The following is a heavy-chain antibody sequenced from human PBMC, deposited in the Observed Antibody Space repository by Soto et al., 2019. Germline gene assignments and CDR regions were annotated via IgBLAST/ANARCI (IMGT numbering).Heavy chain of an antibody. CDR3: TTTGRTYYDILTGYFTHGMDV. CDR2: IKSKTDGGTT. J-gene: IGHJ6*02. CDR1: GFTFSNAW. D-gene: IGHD3-9*01. V-gene: IGHV3-15*07. Sequence: GGSLRLSCAASGFTFSNAWMNWVRQAPGKGLEWVGRIKSKTDGGTTDYAAPVKGRFTISRDDSKNTLYLQMNSLKTEDTAVYYCTTTGRTYYDILTGYFTHGMDVWGQGTTVTAP.